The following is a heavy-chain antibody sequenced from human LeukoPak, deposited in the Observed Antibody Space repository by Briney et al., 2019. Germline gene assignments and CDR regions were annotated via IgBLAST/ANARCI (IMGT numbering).Heavy chain of an antibody. V-gene: IGHV3-21*01. CDR1: GFTFSYYT. Sequence: GGSLRLSCAASGFTFSYYTMSWVRQAPGKGLEWVSSISSTGSSIYYADSVKGRFTISRDNAKNSLYLQMSSLRVEDTTVYYCARDDVAWNDVHWFDPWGQGTLVTVSS. J-gene: IGHJ5*02. D-gene: IGHD1-1*01. CDR3: ARDDVAWNDVHWFDP. CDR2: ISSTGSSI.